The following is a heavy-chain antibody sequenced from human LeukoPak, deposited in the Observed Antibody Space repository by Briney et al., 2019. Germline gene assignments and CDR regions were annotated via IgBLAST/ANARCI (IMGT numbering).Heavy chain of an antibody. CDR3: ARGQGFGELLIPYYFDY. CDR1: GGSFSGYY. CDR2: INHSGST. J-gene: IGHJ4*02. V-gene: IGHV4-34*01. D-gene: IGHD3-10*01. Sequence: PSETLSLTCAVYGGSFSGYYWSWIRQPPGKGLEWIGEINHSGSTNYNPSLKSRVTISVDPSKNQFSLKLSSVTAADTAVYYCARGQGFGELLIPYYFDYWGQGTLVTVSS.